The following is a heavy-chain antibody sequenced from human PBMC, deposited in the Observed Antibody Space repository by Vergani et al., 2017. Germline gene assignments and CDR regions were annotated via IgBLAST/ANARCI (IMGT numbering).Heavy chain of an antibody. J-gene: IGHJ6*02. CDR2: VDPEDGET. V-gene: IGHV1-69-2*01. CDR3: ATPQTVTAGSMDV. Sequence: EAQLVQSGAEVKKPGATMKISCKVSGYTFTDHYMHWVKQAPGKGLEWMGLVDPEDGETIYAEKFKGRVTIAADTSTDTAHLELSSLRSEDTAVYYCATPQTVTAGSMDVWGQGTTVIVSS. CDR1: GYTFTDHY. D-gene: IGHD2-21*02.